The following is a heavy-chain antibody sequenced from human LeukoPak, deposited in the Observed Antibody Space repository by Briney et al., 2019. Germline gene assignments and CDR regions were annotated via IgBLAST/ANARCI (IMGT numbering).Heavy chain of an antibody. Sequence: PGRSLRLSCTASGFTFGDYAMSWLRRAPGKGLEWVGFIRKKGFGGTTEYAASVKGRFTISRDDSKSIAYLQMNRLKTEDTAVNYWTRGNCVNGVYYHGDYWGQGTLVTVSS. D-gene: IGHD2-8*01. J-gene: IGHJ4*02. CDR3: TRGNCVNGVYYHGDY. CDR1: GFTFGDYA. V-gene: IGHV3-49*03. CDR2: IRKKGFGGTT.